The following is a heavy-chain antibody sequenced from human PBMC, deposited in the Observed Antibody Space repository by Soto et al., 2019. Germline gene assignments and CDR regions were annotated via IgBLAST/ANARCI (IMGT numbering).Heavy chain of an antibody. J-gene: IGHJ6*02. Sequence: GGSLRLSCAASGFTFSSYAMSWVRQAPGKGLEWVSAISGSGGSTYYADSVKGRFTISRDNAKNSLYLQMNSLRDEDTAVYYCARDLDDSSGYYLYYYYYYVMDVWGQGTKVTVSS. CDR3: ARDLDDSSGYYLYYYYYYVMDV. CDR2: ISGSGGST. V-gene: IGHV3-23*01. D-gene: IGHD3-22*01. CDR1: GFTFSSYA.